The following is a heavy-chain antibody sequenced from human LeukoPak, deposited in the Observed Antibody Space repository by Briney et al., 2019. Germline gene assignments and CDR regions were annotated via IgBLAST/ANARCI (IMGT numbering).Heavy chain of an antibody. Sequence: ASVKVSCNASGYTFTSYGISWVRQAPGQGLEWMGWISAYNGNTNYAQKLQGRVTMTTDTSTSTAYMELRSLRSDDTAVYYCARSDHYYYYMDVWGKGTTVTISS. CDR1: GYTFTSYG. CDR3: ARSDHYYYYMDV. J-gene: IGHJ6*03. V-gene: IGHV1-18*01. CDR2: ISAYNGNT.